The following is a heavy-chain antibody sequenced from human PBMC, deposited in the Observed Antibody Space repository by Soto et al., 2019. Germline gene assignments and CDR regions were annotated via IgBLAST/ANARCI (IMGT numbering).Heavy chain of an antibody. D-gene: IGHD6-19*01. CDR1: GYTFTSYA. J-gene: IGHJ5*02. V-gene: IGHV1-3*01. Sequence: QVQLVQSGAEVKKPGASVKVSCKASGYTFTSYAMHWVRQAPGQRLEWMGWINAGNGNTKYSQKFQGRVTITRDTSASTAYMELSSLRSEDTAVYYCARVKSSGWSRWCDPWGQGTLVTVSS. CDR3: ARVKSSGWSRWCDP. CDR2: INAGNGNT.